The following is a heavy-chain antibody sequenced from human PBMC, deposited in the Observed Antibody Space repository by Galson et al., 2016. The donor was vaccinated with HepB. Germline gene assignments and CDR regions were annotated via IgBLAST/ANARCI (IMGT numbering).Heavy chain of an antibody. CDR2: ISFDGSNK. D-gene: IGHD5-24*01. J-gene: IGHJ4*02. CDR3: ARAPLEMATIQRGYFDY. V-gene: IGHV3-30-3*01. Sequence: SLRLSCAASGFTFSSYAMHWVRQAPGKGLEWVAVISFDGSNKYYADSVKGRFTISRDNSKNTLYLQMDSLRAEDTVVYYCARAPLEMATIQRGYFDYWGQGTLVTVSS. CDR1: GFTFSSYA.